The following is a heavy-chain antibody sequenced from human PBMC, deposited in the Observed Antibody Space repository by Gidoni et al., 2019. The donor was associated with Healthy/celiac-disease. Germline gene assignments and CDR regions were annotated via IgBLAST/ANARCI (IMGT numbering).Heavy chain of an antibody. CDR2: ISSSGSTI. CDR3: ARTAAVAGFDAFDI. J-gene: IGHJ3*02. CDR1: GFTFSSYE. Sequence: EVQLVESGGGLVQPGGSLRLSCAASGFTFSSYEMNWVRQAPGKGLEWVSYISSSGSTIYYADSVKGRFTISRDNAKNSLYLQMNSLRAEDTAVYYCARTAAVAGFDAFDIWGQGTMVTVSS. D-gene: IGHD6-19*01. V-gene: IGHV3-48*03.